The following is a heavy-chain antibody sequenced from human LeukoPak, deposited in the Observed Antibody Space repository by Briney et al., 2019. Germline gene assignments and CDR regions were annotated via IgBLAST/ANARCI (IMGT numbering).Heavy chain of an antibody. J-gene: IGHJ5*02. CDR1: GFTFSSYS. D-gene: IGHD6-13*01. V-gene: IGHV3-48*01. CDR2: ISASGWTI. Sequence: GGSLRLSCAASGFTFSSYSMNWVRQAPGKGLEWVSYISASGWTIHYADSVKGRYTISRDNGKNSLHLQMNSLRAEDTAVYYCARDLAAAGTELWFDPWGQGTLVTVSS. CDR3: ARDLAAAGTELWFDP.